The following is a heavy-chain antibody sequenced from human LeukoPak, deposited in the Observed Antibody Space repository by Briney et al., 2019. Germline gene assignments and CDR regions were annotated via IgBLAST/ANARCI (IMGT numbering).Heavy chain of an antibody. J-gene: IGHJ6*03. CDR1: GYSFTSYW. Sequence: GESLKISCKGSGYSFTSYWIGWVRQMPGKGLEWMGIIYPGDSDTRYSPSFQGQVTISADKSISTAYLQWSSLKASDTAMYYCARRYTAMGGGDYYYYMDVWGKGTTVTVSS. CDR3: ARRYTAMGGGDYYYYMDV. CDR2: IYPGDSDT. V-gene: IGHV5-51*01. D-gene: IGHD5-18*01.